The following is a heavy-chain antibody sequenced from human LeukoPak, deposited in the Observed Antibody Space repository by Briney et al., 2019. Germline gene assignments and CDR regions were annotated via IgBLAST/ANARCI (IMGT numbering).Heavy chain of an antibody. V-gene: IGHV3-23*01. Sequence: GGSLRLSCAASGFTFNTYVMNWVRQAAGKGLEWVSTMSGDATSTYYADSVKGRFTISRDNSKNTLYLQMNSLRAEDTAVYYCAKRTSGSSWYSSDYWGQGTLVTVSS. J-gene: IGHJ4*02. CDR2: MSGDATST. D-gene: IGHD6-13*01. CDR3: AKRTSGSSWYSSDY. CDR1: GFTFNTYV.